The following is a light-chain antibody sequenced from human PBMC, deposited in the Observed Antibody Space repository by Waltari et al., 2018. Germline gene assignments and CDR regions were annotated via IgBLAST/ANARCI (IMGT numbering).Light chain of an antibody. Sequence: QSGLTQPASVSGSPGQSITISCAATSSDIGAFNFISWYQQRPGKAPELLVYDVSHRPSGVSTRFSGSKSDNTAALTISGLQAEDEAVYYCSSLSSSTAGIFGGGTKVTVL. CDR1: SSDIGAFNF. J-gene: IGLJ2*01. CDR3: SSLSSSTAGI. CDR2: DVS. V-gene: IGLV2-14*01.